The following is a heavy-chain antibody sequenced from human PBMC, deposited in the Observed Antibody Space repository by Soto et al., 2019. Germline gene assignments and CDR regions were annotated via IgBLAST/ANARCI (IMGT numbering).Heavy chain of an antibody. CDR1: GYSFTSYW. Sequence: GESLKISCKGSGYSFTSYWISWVRRMPGKGLEWMGRIDPSDSYTNYSPSFQGHVTISADKSISTAYLQWSSLKASDTAMYYCARRCTNGVCYSDYYYGMDVWGQGTTVTVSS. J-gene: IGHJ6*02. D-gene: IGHD2-8*01. CDR2: IDPSDSYT. V-gene: IGHV5-10-1*01. CDR3: ARRCTNGVCYSDYYYGMDV.